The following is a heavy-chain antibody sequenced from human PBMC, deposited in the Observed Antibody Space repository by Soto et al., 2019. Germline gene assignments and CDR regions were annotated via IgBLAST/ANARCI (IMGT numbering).Heavy chain of an antibody. Sequence: SETLSLTCAVYGGSFSGYYWSWIRQPPGKGLEWIGEINHSGSTNYNPSLKSRVTISVDTSKNQFSLKLSSVTAADTAVYYCASYFSMGPRYSCFDPWGQGILVTVSS. CDR2: INHSGST. CDR1: GGSFSGYY. D-gene: IGHD1-26*01. V-gene: IGHV4-34*01. CDR3: ASYFSMGPRYSCFDP. J-gene: IGHJ5*02.